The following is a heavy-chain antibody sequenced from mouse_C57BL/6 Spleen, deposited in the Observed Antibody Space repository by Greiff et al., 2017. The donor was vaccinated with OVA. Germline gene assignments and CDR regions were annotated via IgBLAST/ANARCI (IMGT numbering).Heavy chain of an antibody. CDR1: GFNIKDYY. D-gene: IGHD2-4*01. V-gene: IGHV14-2*01. J-gene: IGHJ2*01. Sequence: EVNVVESGAELVKPGASVKLSCTASGFNIKDYYMHWVKQRTEQGLEWIGRIDPEDGETKYAPKFQGKATITADTSSNTAYLQLSSLTSEDTAVYYCAFYDYDEGGFDYWGQGTTLTVSS. CDR2: IDPEDGET. CDR3: AFYDYDEGGFDY.